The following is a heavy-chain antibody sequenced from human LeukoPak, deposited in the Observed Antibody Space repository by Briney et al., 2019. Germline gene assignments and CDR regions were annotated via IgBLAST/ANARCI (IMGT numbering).Heavy chain of an antibody. D-gene: IGHD4-23*01. CDR2: ISSATSTI. Sequence: GGSLRLSCAASGFTFSSSGMNWVRQAPGKGLEWVSYISSATSTIYYADSVKGRFTISRDNAKNSLCLQMNSLRAEDTAVYYCARDVTYYGGDWFDPWGQGTLVTASS. J-gene: IGHJ5*02. CDR1: GFTFSSSG. V-gene: IGHV3-48*04. CDR3: ARDVTYYGGDWFDP.